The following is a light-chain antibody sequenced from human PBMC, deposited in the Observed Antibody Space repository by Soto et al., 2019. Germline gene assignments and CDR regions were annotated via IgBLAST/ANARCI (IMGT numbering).Light chain of an antibody. CDR2: LPS. CDR3: MQALRTPLT. J-gene: IGKJ3*01. V-gene: IGKV2-28*01. Sequence: DIVMTQFPLSLSVVPGEPASISCTSIQSLLQTNGHTYLDLYLQRPGQSPQLLIYLPSNRSAGVPDRFSGSGSGTDFTLKISRVVSEDVGVYFCMQALRTPLTFGPGNKVNL. CDR1: QSLLQTNGHTY.